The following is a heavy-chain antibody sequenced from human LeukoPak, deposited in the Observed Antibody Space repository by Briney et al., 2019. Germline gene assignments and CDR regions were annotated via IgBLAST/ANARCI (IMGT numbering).Heavy chain of an antibody. V-gene: IGHV3-64D*06. Sequence: GGSLRLSCSASGFTFNSYPVLWVRQAPGKGLKYVSGISRNGGSTYYADSVKGRFTISRDNSKNTLYLQMSSLRAEDTAVYYCVKESGFMVAPNSAFDIWGQGTMVTVSS. CDR3: VKESGFMVAPNSAFDI. CDR2: ISRNGGST. D-gene: IGHD4/OR15-4a*01. J-gene: IGHJ3*02. CDR1: GFTFNSYP.